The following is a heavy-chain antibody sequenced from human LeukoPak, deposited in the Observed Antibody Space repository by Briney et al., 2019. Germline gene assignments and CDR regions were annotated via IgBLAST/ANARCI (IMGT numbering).Heavy chain of an antibody. Sequence: GGSLRLSCVASGFTFSTFGMDWVRQAPGKGLEWVSYISSSGRTIYYADSVKGRFTISRDSAKNSLYLQMNSLRAEDTAVYYCARDLGAGPWGQGTLVTVSS. CDR1: GFTFSTFG. CDR3: ARDLGAGP. CDR2: ISSSGRTI. J-gene: IGHJ5*02. V-gene: IGHV3-48*04. D-gene: IGHD1-26*01.